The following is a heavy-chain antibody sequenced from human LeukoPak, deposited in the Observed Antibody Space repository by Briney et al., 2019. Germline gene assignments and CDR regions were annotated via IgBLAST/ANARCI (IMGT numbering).Heavy chain of an antibody. CDR1: GFTFSSYW. CDR2: INHSGST. J-gene: IGHJ4*02. D-gene: IGHD6-13*01. V-gene: IGHV4-34*08. Sequence: PGGSLRLSCAASGFTFSSYWMSWVRQPPGKGLEWIGEINHSGSTNYNPSLKSRVTISVDTSKNQFSLKLSSVTAADTAVYYCACREIAAAGTGPFDYWGQGTLVTVSS. CDR3: ACREIAAAGTGPFDY.